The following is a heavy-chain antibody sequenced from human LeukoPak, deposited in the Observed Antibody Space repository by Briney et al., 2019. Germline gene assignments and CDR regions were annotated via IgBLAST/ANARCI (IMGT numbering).Heavy chain of an antibody. Sequence: GRSLRLSCAASFLTFRSYWMKWVSRAPAKGLEWMANIKPDGSDAYYVDSVKGRFTISRDNAENSLYLQMNSLRAEDTAVYYCARENFQYWGQGTLVTVSS. CDR2: IKPDGSDA. CDR1: FLTFRSYW. V-gene: IGHV3-7*04. CDR3: ARENFQY. J-gene: IGHJ4*02.